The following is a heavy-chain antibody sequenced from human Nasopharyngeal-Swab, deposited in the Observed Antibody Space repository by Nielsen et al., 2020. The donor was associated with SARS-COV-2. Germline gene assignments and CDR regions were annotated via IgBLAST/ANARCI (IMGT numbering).Heavy chain of an antibody. CDR3: ARGPSGIAAASTADDAFDI. J-gene: IGHJ3*02. CDR2: INHSGST. Sequence: WIRQPPGKGLEWIGEINHSGSTNYNPSLKSRVTISVDTSKNQFPLKLSSVTAADTAVYYCARGPSGIAAASTADDAFDIWGQGTMVTVSS. V-gene: IGHV4-34*01. D-gene: IGHD6-13*01.